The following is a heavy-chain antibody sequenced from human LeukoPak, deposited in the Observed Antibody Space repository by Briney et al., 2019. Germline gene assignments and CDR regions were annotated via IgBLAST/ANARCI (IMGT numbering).Heavy chain of an antibody. CDR3: TTDPSLLRFLEWSNGDY. J-gene: IGHJ4*02. D-gene: IGHD3-3*01. Sequence: GGSLRLSCAASGFTFSNAWMSWVRQAPGKGLEWVGRIKSKTDGGTTDYAAPVKGRFTISRDDSKNTLYLQMNSLKTEDTAVYYCTTDPSLLRFLEWSNGDYWGQGTLVTVSS. CDR2: IKSKTDGGTT. CDR1: GFTFSNAW. V-gene: IGHV3-15*01.